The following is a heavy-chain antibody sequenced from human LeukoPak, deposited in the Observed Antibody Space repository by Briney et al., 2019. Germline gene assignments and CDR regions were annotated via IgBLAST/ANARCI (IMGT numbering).Heavy chain of an antibody. D-gene: IGHD1-26*01. CDR2: ISSSSSTI. J-gene: IGHJ4*02. CDR3: TGLYGGSYAY. V-gene: IGHV3-48*02. CDR1: GFIFSSYH. Sequence: PGGSLRLSCAASGFIFSSYHMNWVRQAPGKGLEWVSDISSSSSTIHYADSVKGRFTISRDNAKNSLYLQMNSLRDEDTAVYYCTGLYGGSYAYWGQGTLVTVSS.